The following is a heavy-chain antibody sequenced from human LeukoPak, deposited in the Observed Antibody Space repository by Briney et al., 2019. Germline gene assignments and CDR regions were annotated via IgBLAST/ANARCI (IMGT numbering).Heavy chain of an antibody. CDR3: AKDHHRFLEWLPPYYFDY. J-gene: IGHJ4*02. CDR2: ISGSGSST. D-gene: IGHD3-3*01. Sequence: PARSLSLSCAASGLSLDAYGMNWVRPAPRKGLEWVSAISGSGSSTYYADTVKARFTISKDNIKNSLYLQMNSLRAEDTAVYDCAKDHHRFLEWLPPYYFDYWGQGTLVTVSS. CDR1: GLSLDAYG. V-gene: IGHV3-23*01.